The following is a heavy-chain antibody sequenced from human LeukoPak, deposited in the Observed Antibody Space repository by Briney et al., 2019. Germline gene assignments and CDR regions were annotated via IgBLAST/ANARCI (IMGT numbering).Heavy chain of an antibody. J-gene: IGHJ4*02. V-gene: IGHV3-48*03. CDR3: ARGGSYVHY. D-gene: IGHD1-26*01. Sequence: PGGSLRLSCAASGFTFNSYEMNWVRQAPGKGLEWVSYINSGGSAIYYADSVKSRFTISGDNAKNSLYLQMNSLRADDTAVYYCARGGSYVHYWGQGTLVTVSS. CDR1: GFTFNSYE. CDR2: INSGGSAI.